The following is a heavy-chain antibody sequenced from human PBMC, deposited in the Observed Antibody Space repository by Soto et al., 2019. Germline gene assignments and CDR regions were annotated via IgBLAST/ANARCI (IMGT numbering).Heavy chain of an antibody. CDR2: IIPIFGTA. Sequence: SVKVSCKASGGTFSSYAISWVRQAPGQGLEWMGGIIPIFGTANYAQKFQGRVTITADESTSTAYMELSSLRSEDTAVYYCASQYYYDSSGYFPNYYGMDVWGQGTTVTVSS. CDR3: ASQYYYDSSGYFPNYYGMDV. CDR1: GGTFSSYA. J-gene: IGHJ6*02. V-gene: IGHV1-69*13. D-gene: IGHD3-22*01.